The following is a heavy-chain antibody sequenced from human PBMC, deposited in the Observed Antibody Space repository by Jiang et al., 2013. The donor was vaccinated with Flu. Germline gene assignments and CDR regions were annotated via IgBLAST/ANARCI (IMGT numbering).Heavy chain of an antibody. CDR1: GFTFSSYA. D-gene: IGHD4-17*01. J-gene: IGHJ4*01. Sequence: VQPGRSLRLSCAASGFTFSSYAMHWVRQAPGKGLEWVAVISYDGSNKYYADSVKGRFTISRDNSKNTLYLQMNSLRAEDTAVYYCARAGGDYGDYPRLGYWG. V-gene: IGHV3-30*04. CDR3: ARAGGDYGDYPRLGY. CDR2: ISYDGSNK.